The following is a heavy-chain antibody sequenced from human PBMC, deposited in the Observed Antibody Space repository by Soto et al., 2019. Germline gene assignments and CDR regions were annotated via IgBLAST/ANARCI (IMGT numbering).Heavy chain of an antibody. D-gene: IGHD5-18*01. Sequence: VSLRLSCAASGFTFTRYAMCWVPQAPGKGLEWVSAISGSGGTAYYADSVKGRFTISRDNSKNTLYLQMNSLRAEDTAVYYCANPPGDTAIVHLDVWGKGTTVTVSS. CDR2: ISGSGGTA. V-gene: IGHV3-23*01. J-gene: IGHJ6*04. CDR3: ANPPGDTAIVHLDV. CDR1: GFTFTRYA.